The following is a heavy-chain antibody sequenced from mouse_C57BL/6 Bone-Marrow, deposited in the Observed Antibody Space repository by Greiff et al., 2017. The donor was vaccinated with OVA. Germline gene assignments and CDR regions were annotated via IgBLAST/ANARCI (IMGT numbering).Heavy chain of an antibody. Sequence: DVHLVESGGDLVKPGGSLKLSCAASGFTFSSYGMSWVRQTPDKRLEWVATISSGGSYTYYPDSVKGRFTISRDNAKNTLYLQMSSLKSEDTAMYYCAREGAYYSNYEDYWGQGTTLTVSS. D-gene: IGHD2-5*01. CDR3: AREGAYYSNYEDY. CDR1: GFTFSSYG. V-gene: IGHV5-6*01. CDR2: ISSGGSYT. J-gene: IGHJ2*01.